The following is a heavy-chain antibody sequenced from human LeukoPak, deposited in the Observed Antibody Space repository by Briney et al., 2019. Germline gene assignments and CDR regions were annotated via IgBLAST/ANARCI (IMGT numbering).Heavy chain of an antibody. V-gene: IGHV3-23*01. J-gene: IGHJ5*02. CDR1: AFTFSSYA. Sequence: PGGSLRLSCAASAFTFSSYAMNWVRQAPGKGLEWVSGISGGGGSTYYADSVKGRFTISRDNSKNTLYLQMDSLRAVDTALYYCAKGSGINHYHWIDPWGQGTLVTVSS. CDR2: ISGGGGST. CDR3: AKGSGINHYHWIDP. D-gene: IGHD1-14*01.